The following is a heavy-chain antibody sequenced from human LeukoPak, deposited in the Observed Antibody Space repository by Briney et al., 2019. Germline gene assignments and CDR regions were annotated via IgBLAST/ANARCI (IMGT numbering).Heavy chain of an antibody. D-gene: IGHD6-19*01. Sequence: GGSLRLSCAASGFTFSPYWMHWVRQVPGKGLVWVSRISSDGSGTIYADSVKGRFTISRDNAKNTLYRQMDSLRAEDTAVYYCARDRGGSGPTTVDYWGQGTLVTVSS. CDR2: ISSDGSGT. CDR3: ARDRGGSGPTTVDY. J-gene: IGHJ4*02. CDR1: GFTFSPYW. V-gene: IGHV3-74*01.